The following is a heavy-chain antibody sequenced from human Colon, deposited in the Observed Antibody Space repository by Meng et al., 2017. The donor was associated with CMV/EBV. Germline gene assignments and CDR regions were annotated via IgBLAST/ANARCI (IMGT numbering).Heavy chain of an antibody. CDR1: GFIFTSYT. J-gene: IGHJ4*02. V-gene: IGHV3-21*01. D-gene: IGHD1-26*01. Sequence: GESLKISCAASGFIFTSYTMNWVRQAPGKGLEWVSSISTSGRDIHYADSVKGRFTLSRDNAKNSLYLQINSLRVEDTAVYYCVRDILRVGITYYFDYWGQGTLVTVSS. CDR3: VRDILRVGITYYFDY. CDR2: ISTSGRDI.